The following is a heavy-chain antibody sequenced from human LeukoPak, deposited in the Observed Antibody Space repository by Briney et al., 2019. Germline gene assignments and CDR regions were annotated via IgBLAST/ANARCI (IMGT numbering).Heavy chain of an antibody. Sequence: PGGSLRLSCAASGFTVSSNYMSWVRQAPGKGLEWVSVIYSGGSTYYADSVKGRFTISRHNSKNTLYLQMNSLRAEDTAVYYCARDGNDSGCYYYGMDVWGQGTRSPSP. V-gene: IGHV3-53*04. CDR2: IYSGGST. J-gene: IGHJ6*02. CDR3: ARDGNDSGCYYYGMDV. D-gene: IGHD1-1*01. CDR1: GFTVSSNY.